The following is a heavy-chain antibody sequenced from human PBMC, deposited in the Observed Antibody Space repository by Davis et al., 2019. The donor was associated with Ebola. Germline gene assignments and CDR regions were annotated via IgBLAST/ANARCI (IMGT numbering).Heavy chain of an antibody. Sequence: SETLSLTSTVSGGSTNSDYWSWIRQPPGQDLEWIGYVYSRGGTNYNPSLKSRVTISVDTSKNQFSLKLRSVTAADTAVYYCARHLSGSYYKHFDYWGQGTLVTVSS. V-gene: IGHV4-4*08. D-gene: IGHD1-26*01. CDR3: ARHLSGSYYKHFDY. CDR2: VYSRGGT. CDR1: GGSTNSDY. J-gene: IGHJ4*02.